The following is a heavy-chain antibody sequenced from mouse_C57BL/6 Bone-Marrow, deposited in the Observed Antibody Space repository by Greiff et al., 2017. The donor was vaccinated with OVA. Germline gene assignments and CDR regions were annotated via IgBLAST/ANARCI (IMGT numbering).Heavy chain of an antibody. D-gene: IGHD1-1*01. CDR3: AREGVYYGSSYPYYFDY. V-gene: IGHV5-4*01. Sequence: EVKLMESGGGLVKPGGSLKLSCAASGFTFSSYAMSWVRQTPEKRLAWVATISDGGSYTYYPDNVQGRFTISRDNAKNNLYLQMSHLQSEDTAMYYCAREGVYYGSSYPYYFDYWGQGTTLTVSS. J-gene: IGHJ2*01. CDR1: GFTFSSYA. CDR2: ISDGGSYT.